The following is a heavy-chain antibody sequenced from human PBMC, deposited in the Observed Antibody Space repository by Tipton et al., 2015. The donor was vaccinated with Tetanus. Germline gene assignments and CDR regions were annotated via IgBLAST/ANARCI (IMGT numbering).Heavy chain of an antibody. V-gene: IGHV5-51*01. CDR3: ARGSGRYPYYYGMDV. D-gene: IGHD6-19*01. CDR2: IYPDDSDT. Sequence: QLVQSGAEVKKPGESLKISCKGSGDSFSTYWIGWVRQMPGKGLEWMGIIYPDDSDTRYSPSFQGQVTISADKPISTAYLQWSSLKASDTAMYYCARGSGRYPYYYGMDVWGQGTTVSVSS. J-gene: IGHJ6*02. CDR1: GDSFSTYW.